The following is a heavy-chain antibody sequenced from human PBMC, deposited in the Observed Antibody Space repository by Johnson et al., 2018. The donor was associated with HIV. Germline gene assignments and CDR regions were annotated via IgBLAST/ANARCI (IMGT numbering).Heavy chain of an antibody. CDR1: GFTVSSNY. J-gene: IGHJ3*02. Sequence: VQLVESGGGLVQPGGSLRLSCAASGFTVSSNYMSWVRQAPVKGLEWVSVIYSGGSTYYADSVKGRFTISRDNSKNTLYLQMNSLRAEDTAVYYCAREATYYDYYGGVSAFDIWGQGTMVTVSS. CDR3: AREATYYDYYGGVSAFDI. D-gene: IGHD3-16*01. CDR2: IYSGGST. V-gene: IGHV3-66*01.